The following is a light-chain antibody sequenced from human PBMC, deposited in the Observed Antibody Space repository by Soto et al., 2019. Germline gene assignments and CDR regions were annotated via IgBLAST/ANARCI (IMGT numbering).Light chain of an antibody. CDR3: QQYGGSPST. V-gene: IGKV3-20*01. J-gene: IGKJ1*01. CDR1: QSGTISY. CDR2: DXS. Sequence: IVLTQSPDTLSLSPGESATLSXRASQSGTISYLAWYQRTPGXTPRVXXYDXSSRATGIPDRLSGSGSGTDFTLTISKLEPEDFAAYHCQQYGGSPSTFGQGTKVDIK.